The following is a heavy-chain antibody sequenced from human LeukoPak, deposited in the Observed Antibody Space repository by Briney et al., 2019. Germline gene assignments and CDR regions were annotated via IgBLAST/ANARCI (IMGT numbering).Heavy chain of an antibody. D-gene: IGHD3-22*01. CDR1: GFTFTRYA. CDR2: ISYDGSSK. V-gene: IGHV3-30-3*02. CDR3: AKDYYDSSGYVDY. Sequence: GGSLRLSCAASGFTFTRYALHWVRQAPGKGLEWVAVISYDGSSKYYADSVKGRFTISRDNSKNTLYLQMNSLRAEDTAVYYCAKDYYDSSGYVDYWGQGTLVTVSS. J-gene: IGHJ4*02.